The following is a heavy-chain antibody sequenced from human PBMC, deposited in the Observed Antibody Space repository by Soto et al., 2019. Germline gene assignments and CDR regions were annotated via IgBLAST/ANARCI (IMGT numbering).Heavy chain of an antibody. J-gene: IGHJ4*02. D-gene: IGHD6-25*01. CDR2: ISDSGGST. V-gene: IGHV3-23*01. CDR1: GFTFRNHG. CDR3: ARAGQRYHFDF. Sequence: PGGSLRLSCTASGFTFRNHGMSWVRQAPGKGPEWLAIISDSGGSTYYADSVKGRLSISRDNSKNTLFLQMNSLRAEDTAIYYCARAGQRYHFDFWGQGTLVTVSS.